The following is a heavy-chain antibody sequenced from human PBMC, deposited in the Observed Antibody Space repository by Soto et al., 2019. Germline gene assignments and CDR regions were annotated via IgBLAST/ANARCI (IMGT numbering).Heavy chain of an antibody. CDR2: IHYSGST. V-gene: IGHV4-31*03. CDR1: GGSISSGGYY. CDR3: ARGQTNYFDY. Sequence: PSETLSLTCTVSGGSISSGGYYWSWIRQHPGKGLEWIGYIHYSGSTYYNPSLKSRVTISVDTSKNQFSLKLSSVTAADTAVYYCARGQTNYFDYWGQGTLVTVSS. J-gene: IGHJ4*02.